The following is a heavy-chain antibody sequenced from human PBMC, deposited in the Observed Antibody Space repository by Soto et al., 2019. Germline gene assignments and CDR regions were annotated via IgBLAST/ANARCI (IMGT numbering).Heavy chain of an antibody. CDR3: ARDPTDDSSGYYSLDY. CDR2: MWSEGGNK. J-gene: IGHJ4*02. Sequence: QVQLVESGGVVVQPGRSLRLSCAASGFTFSSYGMHWVRQAPGKGLEWVAVMWSEGGNKYYADSVKGRFTISRDNSKNTLYLQMNSLRAEDTAVYYCARDPTDDSSGYYSLDYWGQGTLVTVSS. D-gene: IGHD3-22*01. CDR1: GFTFSSYG. V-gene: IGHV3-33*01.